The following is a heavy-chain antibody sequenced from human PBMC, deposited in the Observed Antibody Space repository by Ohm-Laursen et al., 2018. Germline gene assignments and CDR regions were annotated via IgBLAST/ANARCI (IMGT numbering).Heavy chain of an antibody. CDR1: GFTFSSYG. CDR3: AKDRQLYPHNWFDP. CDR2: ISYDGSNK. J-gene: IGHJ5*02. D-gene: IGHD6-6*01. V-gene: IGHV3-30*18. Sequence: SLRLSCAASGFTFSSYGMHWVRQAPGKGLEWVAVISYDGSNKYYADSVKGRFTISRDNSKNTLYLQMNSLRAEDTAVYYCAKDRQLYPHNWFDPWGQGTLVTVSS.